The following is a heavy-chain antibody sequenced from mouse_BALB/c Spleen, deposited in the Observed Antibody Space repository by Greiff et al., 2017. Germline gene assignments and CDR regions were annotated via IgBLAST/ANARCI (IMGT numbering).Heavy chain of an antibody. CDR1: GFTFSDYY. D-gene: IGHD2-10*01. CDR2: ISDGGSYT. CDR3: ARAYYGNYGGAIDY. V-gene: IGHV5-4*02. J-gene: IGHJ4*01. Sequence: EVKVVESGGGLVKPGGSLKLSCAASGFTFSDYYMYWVRQTPEKRLEWVATISDGGSYTYYPDSVKGRFTISRDNAKNNLYLQMSSLKSEDTAMYYCARAYYGNYGGAIDYWGQGTSVTVSS.